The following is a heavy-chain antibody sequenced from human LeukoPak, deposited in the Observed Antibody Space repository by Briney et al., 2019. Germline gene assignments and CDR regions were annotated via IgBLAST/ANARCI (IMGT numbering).Heavy chain of an antibody. CDR3: ARGFRGWYAEGFDY. D-gene: IGHD6-19*01. CDR2: IKQDGSEK. V-gene: IGHV3-7*01. CDR1: GFTFSDYY. Sequence: GGSLRLSCAASGFTFSDYYMSWIRQAPGKGLEWVANIKQDGSEKYYVDSVKGRFTISRDNAKNSLYLQMNSLRAEDTAVYYCARGFRGWYAEGFDYWGQGTVVTVSS. J-gene: IGHJ4*02.